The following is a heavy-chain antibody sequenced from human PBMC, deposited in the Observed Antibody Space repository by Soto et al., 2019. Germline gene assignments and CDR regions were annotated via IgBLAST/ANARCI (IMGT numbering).Heavy chain of an antibody. CDR3: TTDNVGGWLRSGH. CDR2: IKSKTDGGTA. J-gene: IGHJ4*02. V-gene: IGHV3-15*07. CDR1: GFTFSNAW. Sequence: EVQLVESGGGLVQPGGSLTLSCAGSGFTFSNAWMNWVRQAPGKGLEWVGRIKSKTDGGTADNAAPVKGRFSISRDDSKNTLYLQMNSLKSEDTAVYYCTTDNVGGWLRSGHWGQGTLVTVSS. D-gene: IGHD1-26*01.